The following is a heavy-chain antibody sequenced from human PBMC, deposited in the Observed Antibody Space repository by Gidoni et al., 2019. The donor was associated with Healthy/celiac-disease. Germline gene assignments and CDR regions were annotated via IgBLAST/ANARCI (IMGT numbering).Heavy chain of an antibody. CDR3: ARDLGRIAAADY. V-gene: IGHV3-33*01. CDR2: IGYDGSNK. CDR1: GFPFSSYG. D-gene: IGHD6-13*01. Sequence: HVQLVESGGVVVPPGRSLRLSCAASGFPFSSYGMHWVRQAPGKGGEGVAVIGYDGSNKYYADSVKGRFTISRENSKNTRYLQMNSLRAEDTAVYYWARDLGRIAAADYGGQGTLVTVSS. J-gene: IGHJ4*02.